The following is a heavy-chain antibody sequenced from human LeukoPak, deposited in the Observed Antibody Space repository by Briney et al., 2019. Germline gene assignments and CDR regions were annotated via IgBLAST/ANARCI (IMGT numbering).Heavy chain of an antibody. J-gene: IGHJ4*02. V-gene: IGHV4-39*07. D-gene: IGHD4-17*01. CDR3: ARVTVTTFFSFDY. CDR2: IYYSGST. Sequence: SETLSLTCTVSGGSISSSSYYWGWIRQPPGKGLESIGSIYYSGSTYYNPSLKSRVTISVDTSKNQFSLKLSSVTAADTAVYYCARVTVTTFFSFDYWGQGTLVTVSS. CDR1: GGSISSSSYY.